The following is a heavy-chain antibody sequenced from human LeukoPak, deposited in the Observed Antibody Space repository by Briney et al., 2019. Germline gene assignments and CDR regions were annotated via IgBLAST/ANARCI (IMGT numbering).Heavy chain of an antibody. Sequence: ASVKVSCKASGYTFTSYHMHWVRQAPGQGLEWMGIINPSGGTTNYAQKFQGRVTMTRDTSTNTVYMELSSLRSEDTAVYYCARGRVAGTAFAFDIWGQGTMVTVSS. CDR2: INPSGGTT. V-gene: IGHV1-46*01. D-gene: IGHD6-19*01. CDR1: GYTFTSYH. J-gene: IGHJ3*02. CDR3: ARGRVAGTAFAFDI.